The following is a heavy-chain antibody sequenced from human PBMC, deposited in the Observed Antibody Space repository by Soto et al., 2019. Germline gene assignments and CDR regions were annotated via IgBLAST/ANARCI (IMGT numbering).Heavy chain of an antibody. J-gene: IGHJ6*02. CDR2: IYYSGST. V-gene: IGHV4-61*01. Sequence: PSEHLSLSSTVSGGSGSSGSYYWSWLRQPPGKGLEWIGYIYYSGSTNSNPSLKSRVTISVDTSKNQFSLKLSSVSAADTAVYYCVRVSSGEYGYVYHSMEVCVQGNLVPV. CDR3: VRVSSGEYGYVYHSMEV. CDR1: GGSGSSGSYY. D-gene: IGHD4-17*01.